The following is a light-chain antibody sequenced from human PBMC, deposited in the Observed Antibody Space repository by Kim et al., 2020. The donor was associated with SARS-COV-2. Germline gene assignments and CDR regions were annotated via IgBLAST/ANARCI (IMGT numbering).Light chain of an antibody. CDR2: AAS. CDR1: QSVSSSY. Sequence: EIVLTQSPGTLSLSPGERATLSCRASQSVSSSYLAWYQQKPGQAPRLLICAASSRATGIPDRFSGSGSGTDFTLTISRLEPEDFAVYYCQQYWTFGQGTKVDIK. V-gene: IGKV3-20*01. CDR3: QQYWT. J-gene: IGKJ1*01.